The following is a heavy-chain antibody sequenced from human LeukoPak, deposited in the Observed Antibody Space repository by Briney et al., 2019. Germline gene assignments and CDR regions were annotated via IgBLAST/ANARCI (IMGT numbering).Heavy chain of an antibody. CDR2: IINSGGT. CDR3: AKEIYGDYGGIDY. J-gene: IGHJ4*02. Sequence: GGSLRLYCAASGFTFSTYAMSWVRQAPGKGLEWVSTIINSGGTYYADSVKGRFTISRDNSKNTLYLQMNSLRAEDTAVYYCAKEIYGDYGGIDYWGQGTLVTVSS. CDR1: GFTFSTYA. D-gene: IGHD4-17*01. V-gene: IGHV3-23*01.